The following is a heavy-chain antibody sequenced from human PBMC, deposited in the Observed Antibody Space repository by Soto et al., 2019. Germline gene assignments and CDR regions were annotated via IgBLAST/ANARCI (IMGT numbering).Heavy chain of an antibody. V-gene: IGHV1-3*01. CDR3: AKDGRDYYDSSGYALGAFDI. CDR1: GYTFTSYA. Sequence: QVQLVQSGAEVKKPGASVKVSCKASGYTFTSYAMHWVRQAPGQRLAWMGWINAGNGNTKYSQKFQGRFSITRGTSASTAYMEVSSLRSEDTAVYYCAKDGRDYYDSSGYALGAFDIWGQGTMVTVSS. J-gene: IGHJ3*02. D-gene: IGHD3-22*01. CDR2: INAGNGNT.